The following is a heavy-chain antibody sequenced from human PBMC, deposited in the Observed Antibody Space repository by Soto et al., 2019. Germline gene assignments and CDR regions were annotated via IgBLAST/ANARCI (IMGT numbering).Heavy chain of an antibody. CDR3: ASRPKVADSRIGDYYYGMDV. CDR1: GYSFTSYW. CDR2: IDPSDSST. V-gene: IGHV5-10-1*01. J-gene: IGHJ6*02. D-gene: IGHD6-19*01. Sequence: PGESLKISCKGSGYSFTSYWISWVRQMHGKGLEWMERIDPSDSSTNYSPSFQGHVTISADKSISTAYLQWSSLKASDTAMYYCASRPKVADSRIGDYYYGMDVWGQGTTVTVSS.